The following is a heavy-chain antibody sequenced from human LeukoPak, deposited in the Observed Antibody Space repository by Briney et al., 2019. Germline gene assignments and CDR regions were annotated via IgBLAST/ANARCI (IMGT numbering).Heavy chain of an antibody. Sequence: ASVKVSCKASGYTFTSYYMHWVRQAPGQGLEWMGIINPSGGSTSYAQKFQGRVTMTRDMSTSTVYMELSSLRSEDTAVYYCARDGVGATKRRAFDYWGQGTLVTVSS. CDR3: ARDGVGATKRRAFDY. CDR2: INPSGGST. CDR1: GYTFTSYY. D-gene: IGHD1-26*01. J-gene: IGHJ4*02. V-gene: IGHV1-46*01.